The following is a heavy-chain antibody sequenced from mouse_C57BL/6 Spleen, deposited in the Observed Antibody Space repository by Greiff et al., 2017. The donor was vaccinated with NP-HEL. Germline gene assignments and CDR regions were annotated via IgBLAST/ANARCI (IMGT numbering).Heavy chain of an antibody. D-gene: IGHD1-1*01. CDR2: IDPSDSYT. CDR3: ARFGNYYVSSYVMDY. CDR1: GYTFTSYW. J-gene: IGHJ4*01. Sequence: QVQLQQPGAELVMPGASVKLSCKASGYTFTSYWMHWVKQRPGQGLEWIGEIDPSDSYTNYNQKFKGKSTLTVDKSSSTAYIQLSSLPSEDSAVYYCARFGNYYVSSYVMDYWGQGTSVTVSS. V-gene: IGHV1-69*01.